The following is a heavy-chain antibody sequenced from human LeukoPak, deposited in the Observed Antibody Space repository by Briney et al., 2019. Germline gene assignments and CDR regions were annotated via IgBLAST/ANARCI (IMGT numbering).Heavy chain of an antibody. CDR2: IQSDGSKT. V-gene: IGHV3-30*02. CDR3: AKRYCKSATCRSDMDA. J-gene: IGHJ6*02. CDR1: GFSFSNYG. D-gene: IGHD2-15*01. Sequence: PGGSLRLSCAASGFSFSNYGMHWVRQAPGKGLEWVALIQSDGSKTYCADSVKGRFTISRDNPRNTLYLQMNRLRPEDTAVYYCAKRYCKSATCRSDMDAWGQGTTVTVSS.